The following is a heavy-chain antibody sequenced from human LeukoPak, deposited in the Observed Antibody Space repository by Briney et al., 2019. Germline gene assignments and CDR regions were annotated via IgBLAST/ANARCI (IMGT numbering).Heavy chain of an antibody. V-gene: IGHV4-31*03. CDR1: GGSISSGGYY. CDR3: ARRGYCSSTSCSIRFDY. CDR2: IYYSGST. Sequence: SETLSLTCTVSGGSISSGGYYWSWIRQHPGKGLEWIGYIYYSGSTYYNPSLKSRVTISVDTSKNQFSLKLSSVTAADTAVYYCARRGYCSSTSCSIRFDYWGQGTLVTVSS. D-gene: IGHD2-2*01. J-gene: IGHJ4*02.